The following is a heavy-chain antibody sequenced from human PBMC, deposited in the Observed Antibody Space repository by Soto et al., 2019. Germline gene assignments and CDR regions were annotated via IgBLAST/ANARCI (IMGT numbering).Heavy chain of an antibody. CDR3: ASCGGDCYVAGWFDP. CDR1: GGSISSGGYY. CDR2: IYYSGST. D-gene: IGHD2-21*02. V-gene: IGHV4-31*03. J-gene: IGHJ5*02. Sequence: SETLSLTCTVSGGSISSGGYYWSWIRQHPGKGLEWIGYIYYSGSTYYNPSLKSRVTISVDTSKNQFSLKLSSVTAADTAVYYCASCGGDCYVAGWFDPWGQGTLVTVSS.